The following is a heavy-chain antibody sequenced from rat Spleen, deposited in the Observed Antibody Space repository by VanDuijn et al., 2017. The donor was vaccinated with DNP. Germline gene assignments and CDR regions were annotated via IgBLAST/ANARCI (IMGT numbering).Heavy chain of an antibody. CDR1: GFIFSNHW. Sequence: EVQLVESGGGPVQPGRSLKLSCLASGFIFSNHWMTWIRQAPGKGLEWVASISPSGGSTYYRDSVKGRVTISRDNAKSTLYLQVDSLRSEDTATYYCATGQLLDYWGQGVMVTVSS. V-gene: IGHV5-31*01. D-gene: IGHD1-10*01. J-gene: IGHJ2*01. CDR2: ISPSGGST. CDR3: ATGQLLDY.